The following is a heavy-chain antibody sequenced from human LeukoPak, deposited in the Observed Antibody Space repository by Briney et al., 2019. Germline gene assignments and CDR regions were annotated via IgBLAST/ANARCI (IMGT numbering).Heavy chain of an antibody. CDR3: ARAATTNYYFDY. CDR2: IYYSGST. J-gene: IGHJ4*02. Sequence: PSETLSLTCTVSGGSISSYYWSWIRQPPGKGLEWIGYIYYSGSTNYNPSLKSRVTISVDTSKNQFSLKLSSVTAADTAVYYCARAATTNYYFDYWGQGTLVTVSS. CDR1: GGSISSYY. D-gene: IGHD5-12*01. V-gene: IGHV4-59*12.